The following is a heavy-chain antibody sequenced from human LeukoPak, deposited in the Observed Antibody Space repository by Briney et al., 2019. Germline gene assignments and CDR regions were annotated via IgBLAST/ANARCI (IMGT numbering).Heavy chain of an antibody. V-gene: IGHV3-66*02. J-gene: IGHJ3*02. Sequence: GESLKISCKGFGYTFATYWIGWVRQAPGKGLEWVSVIYSGGNTYYAASVKGRFTISRDNSKNTLYLQMNSLRAEDTAVYYCARDGTFDIWGQGTMVTVSS. CDR3: ARDGTFDI. CDR2: IYSGGNT. D-gene: IGHD1-14*01. CDR1: GYTFATYW.